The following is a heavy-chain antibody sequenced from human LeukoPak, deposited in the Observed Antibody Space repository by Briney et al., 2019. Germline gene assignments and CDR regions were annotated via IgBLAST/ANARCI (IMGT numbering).Heavy chain of an antibody. CDR2: INHSGST. CDR3: ARGLRYQTDKGPFDY. Sequence: GSLRLSCAASGFTLSDYWMSWIRQPPGKGLEWIGEINHSGSTNYNPSLKSRVTISVDTSKNQFSLKLSSVTAADTAVYYCARGLRYQTDKGPFDYWGQGTLVTVSS. J-gene: IGHJ4*02. CDR1: GFTLSDYW. D-gene: IGHD5/OR15-5a*01. V-gene: IGHV4-34*01.